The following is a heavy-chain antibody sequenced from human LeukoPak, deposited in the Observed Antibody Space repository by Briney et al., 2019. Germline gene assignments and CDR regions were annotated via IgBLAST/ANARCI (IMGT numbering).Heavy chain of an antibody. CDR2: INPNSGGT. CDR1: GYTFTGYY. Sequence: ASVKVSCKASGYTFTGYYMHWVRQAPGQGLEWMGWINPNSGGTNYAQKFQGGVTMTRDTSISTAYMELSRLRSDDTAVYYCARSVAAAGKPADYWGQGTLVTVSS. V-gene: IGHV1-2*02. D-gene: IGHD6-13*01. J-gene: IGHJ4*02. CDR3: ARSVAAAGKPADY.